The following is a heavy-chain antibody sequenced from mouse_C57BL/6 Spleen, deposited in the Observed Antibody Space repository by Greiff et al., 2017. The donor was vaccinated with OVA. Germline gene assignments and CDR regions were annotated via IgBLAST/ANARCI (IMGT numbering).Heavy chain of an antibody. V-gene: IGHV1-72*01. D-gene: IGHD2-4*01. J-gene: IGHJ2*01. CDR2: IDTNSGGT. CDR3: ARDRYYYYEGFDD. CDR1: GYTFTSYG. Sequence: QVQLQQSGAGLVKPGASVKLSCAASGYTFTSYGMHWVQQRPGRGLEWIGRIDTNSGGTKYNEKFKSTTTLTVDKPTSTAYMQISSLTYEDSAVYYCARDRYYYYEGFDDRGQGATLTSSS.